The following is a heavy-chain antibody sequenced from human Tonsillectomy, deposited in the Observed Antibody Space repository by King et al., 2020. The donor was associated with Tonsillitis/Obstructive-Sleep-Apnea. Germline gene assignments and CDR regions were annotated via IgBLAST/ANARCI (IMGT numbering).Heavy chain of an antibody. CDR1: GYSFTNFW. CDR3: ARLVATAMDYDEYYGMDV. J-gene: IGHJ6*02. V-gene: IGHV5-10-1*03. Sequence: VQLVQSGAEVKKPGESLRISCQGSGYSFTNFWISWVRQMPGKALEWMGRIDPTDSYVNYSPSFQGHVTISADKSISTAYLQWSSLKASDTAMYFCARLVATAMDYDEYYGMDVWGQGTTVTVSS. D-gene: IGHD5-18*01. CDR2: IDPTDSYV.